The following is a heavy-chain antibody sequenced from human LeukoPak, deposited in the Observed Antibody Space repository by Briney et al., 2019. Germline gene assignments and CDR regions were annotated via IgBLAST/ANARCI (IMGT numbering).Heavy chain of an antibody. CDR1: GFTFSSYA. CDR3: ARGGYSSGWSQGGLDY. Sequence: SGRSLRLSCAASGFTFSSYAMHWVRQAPGKGLEWVAVISYDGSNKYYADSVKGPFTISRDNSKNTLYLQMNSLRAEDTAAYYCARGGYSSGWSQGGLDYWGQGTLVTVSS. V-gene: IGHV3-30-3*01. CDR2: ISYDGSNK. D-gene: IGHD6-19*01. J-gene: IGHJ4*02.